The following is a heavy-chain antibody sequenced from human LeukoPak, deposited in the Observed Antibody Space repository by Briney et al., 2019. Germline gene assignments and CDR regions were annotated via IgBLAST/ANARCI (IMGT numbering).Heavy chain of an antibody. CDR2: IIPIFGTA. CDR3: ARDVVIPQYYFDY. Sequence: ASVKVSCKASGGTFSSYAISWVRQAPGQGLEWMGGIIPIFGTANYAQKFQGRVTITADESTSTAYMELSSLRSEDTAVYYCARDVVIPQYYFDYWGQGTLVTVSS. V-gene: IGHV1-69*13. J-gene: IGHJ4*02. D-gene: IGHD3-16*02. CDR1: GGTFSSYA.